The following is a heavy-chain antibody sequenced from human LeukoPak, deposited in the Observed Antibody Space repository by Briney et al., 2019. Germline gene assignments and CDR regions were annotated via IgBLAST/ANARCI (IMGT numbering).Heavy chain of an antibody. CDR3: AKGGGDSGSYHVGYYYYYMDV. Sequence: GGSLRLSCAASGFTFSSYGMHWVRQAPGKGLEWVAFIRYDGSNKYYTDSVKGRFTISRDNSKNTLYLQMNSLRAEDTAVYYCAKGGGDSGSYHVGYYYYYMDVWGKGTTVTISS. CDR2: IRYDGSNK. CDR1: GFTFSSYG. D-gene: IGHD1-26*01. J-gene: IGHJ6*03. V-gene: IGHV3-30*02.